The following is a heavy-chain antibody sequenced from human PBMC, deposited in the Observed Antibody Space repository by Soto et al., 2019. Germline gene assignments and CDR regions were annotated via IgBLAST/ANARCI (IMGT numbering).Heavy chain of an antibody. V-gene: IGHV3-11*01. CDR1: GFTFSDYY. Sequence: GGSLRLSCAASGFTFSDYYMSWIRQAPGKGLEWVSYISSSGSTIYYADSVKGRFTISRDNAKNSLYLQMNSLRAEDTAVYYCARRPPDYYYYGMDVWGQGTTVTVSS. CDR2: ISSSGSTI. J-gene: IGHJ6*02. CDR3: ARRPPDYYYYGMDV.